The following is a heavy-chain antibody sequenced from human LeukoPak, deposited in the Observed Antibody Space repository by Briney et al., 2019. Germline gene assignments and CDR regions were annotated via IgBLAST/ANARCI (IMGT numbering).Heavy chain of an antibody. V-gene: IGHV3-48*03. J-gene: IGHJ4*02. CDR2: ISFSGNSI. CDR1: GFTFSSYD. D-gene: IGHD4-17*01. CDR3: ARDAIANGDLDYLDF. Sequence: KTGGSLRVSCAASGFTFSSYDMSWVRQAPGKGLEWVSYISFSGNSIYYADSVKGRFTISRDNAKNSLYLQMNSLRAEDTAVYYCARDAIANGDLDYLDFWGQGTLVTVSS.